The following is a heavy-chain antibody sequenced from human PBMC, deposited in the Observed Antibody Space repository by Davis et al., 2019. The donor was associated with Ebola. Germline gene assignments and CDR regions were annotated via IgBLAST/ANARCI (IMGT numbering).Heavy chain of an antibody. D-gene: IGHD3-10*01. CDR3: ASSGNESFFDY. J-gene: IGHJ4*02. CDR2: TNPNSGGT. Sequence: ASVKVSCMASGYTFTGYYMHWVRQAPGQGLEWLGWTNPNSGGTNYAQKFQGWVTMTRDTSISTAYMELSRLRSDDTAVYYCASSGNESFFDYWGQGTLVTVSS. CDR1: GYTFTGYY. V-gene: IGHV1-2*04.